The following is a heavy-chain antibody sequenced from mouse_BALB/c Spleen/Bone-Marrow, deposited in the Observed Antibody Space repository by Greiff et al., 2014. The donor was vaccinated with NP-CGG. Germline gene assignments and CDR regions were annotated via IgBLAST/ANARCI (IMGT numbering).Heavy chain of an antibody. J-gene: IGHJ1*01. V-gene: IGHV14-3*02. Sequence: VQLQQSGAELVKPGASVKLSCTASGFNIKDIYMHWVKQRPEQGLEWIGRIDPANGNTKYDPKFQGKATITADTSSNTAYLQLSSLTSEDTAVYYCARYDYGWYFSVGGAGTTVTVSS. CDR2: IDPANGNT. CDR3: ARYDYGWYFSV. D-gene: IGHD2-4*01. CDR1: GFNIKDIY.